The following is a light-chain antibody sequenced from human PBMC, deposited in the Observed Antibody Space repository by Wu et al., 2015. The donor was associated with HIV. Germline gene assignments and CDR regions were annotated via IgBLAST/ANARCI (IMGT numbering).Light chain of an antibody. J-gene: IGKJ1*01. V-gene: IGKV3-20*01. CDR3: QQYDSSQWT. CDR1: QSVSSSY. CDR2: RAS. Sequence: EIVLTQSPGTLSLSPGERATLSCRASQSVSSSYLAWYQQKPGQPPRLLIFRASARATGIPDRFSASGSETDFTLTISSLEPEDFAVYYCQQYDSSQWTFGQGTKVEIK.